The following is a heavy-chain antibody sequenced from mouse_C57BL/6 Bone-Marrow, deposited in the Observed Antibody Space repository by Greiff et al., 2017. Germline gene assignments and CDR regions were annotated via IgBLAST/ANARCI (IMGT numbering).Heavy chain of an antibody. J-gene: IGHJ3*01. CDR3: ARSIYYGNGAWFAY. CDR2: IWSGGST. CDR1: GFSLTSYG. V-gene: IGHV2-2*01. D-gene: IGHD2-1*01. Sequence: VKLQQSGPGLVQPSQSLSITCTVSGFSLTSYGVHWVRQSPGKGLEWLGVIWSGGSTDYNAAFISRLSISKDNSKSQVFFKMNSLQADDTAIYYCARSIYYGNGAWFAYWGQGTLVTVSA.